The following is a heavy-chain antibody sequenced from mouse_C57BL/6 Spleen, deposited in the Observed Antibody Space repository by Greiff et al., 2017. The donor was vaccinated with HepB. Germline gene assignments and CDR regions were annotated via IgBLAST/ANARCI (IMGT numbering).Heavy chain of an antibody. D-gene: IGHD1-1*01. Sequence: QVQLQQPGAELVKPGASVKMSCKASGYTFTSYWITWVKQRPGQGLEWIGDIYHGSGSTNYNEKFKSKATLTVDTSSSTTYMQLSSLTSEDSAVYYCADCDSSSPDWYVDVWGTGTTVTVSS. CDR2: IYHGSGST. V-gene: IGHV1-55*01. J-gene: IGHJ1*03. CDR1: GYTFTSYW. CDR3: ADCDSSSPDWYVDV.